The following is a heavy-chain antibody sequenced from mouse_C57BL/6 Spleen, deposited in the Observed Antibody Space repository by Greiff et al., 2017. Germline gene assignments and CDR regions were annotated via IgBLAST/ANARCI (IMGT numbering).Heavy chain of an antibody. CDR1: GFTFSDYG. V-gene: IGHV5-17*01. CDR2: ISSGSSTS. Sequence: EVQGVESGGGLVKPGGSLKLSCAASGFTFSDYGMHWVRQAPEKGLEWVAYISSGSSTSYYADTVKGRFTITRDNAKNTLFLQMTSLRSKDTAMYYYARTTVVEELAYWGQGTLVTVSA. CDR3: ARTTVVEELAY. D-gene: IGHD1-1*01. J-gene: IGHJ3*01.